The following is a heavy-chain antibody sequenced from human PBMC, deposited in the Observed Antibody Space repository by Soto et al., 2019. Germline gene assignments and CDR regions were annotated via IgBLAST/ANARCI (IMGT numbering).Heavy chain of an antibody. J-gene: IGHJ6*02. D-gene: IGHD2-2*01. Sequence: QVQLVQSGAEVKKPGSSVKVSCKASGGTFSSYAISWVRQAPGQGLEWMGGIIPIFGTANYAQKFQGRVTITADEXTXXAYMELSSLRSEDTAVYYCASCYDTPGYYYYGMDVWGQGTTVTVSS. V-gene: IGHV1-69*12. CDR3: ASCYDTPGYYYYGMDV. CDR1: GGTFSSYA. CDR2: IIPIFGTA.